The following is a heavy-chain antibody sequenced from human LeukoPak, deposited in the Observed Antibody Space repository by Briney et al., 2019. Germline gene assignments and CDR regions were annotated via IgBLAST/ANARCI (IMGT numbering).Heavy chain of an antibody. J-gene: IGHJ4*02. Sequence: GASVKVSCKASGYKFTDDYMHWVRQAPGQGLEFLGWINPDSVFTSYAQKFKSRVTMTRDTSISTAYLEVRSLTSDDTAVYYCAPSEEAYRRWWKVWGQGTLVTV. V-gene: IGHV1-2*02. D-gene: IGHD2-15*01. CDR1: GYKFTDDY. CDR2: INPDSVFT. CDR3: APSEEAYRRWWKV.